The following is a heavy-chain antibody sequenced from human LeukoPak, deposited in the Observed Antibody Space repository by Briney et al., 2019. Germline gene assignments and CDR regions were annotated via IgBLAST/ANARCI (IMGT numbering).Heavy chain of an antibody. CDR3: AKDYYYDSSGPFDY. Sequence: SGSLRLSCAASGFTFDDYGMHWVRQAPGKGLEWVSGISCNIASIGYPSSVKCRFPISRDNAKNSLYLQMSSLRAEDMALYYCAKDYYYDSSGPFDYWGQGTLVTVSS. CDR2: ISCNIASI. CDR1: GFTFDDYG. D-gene: IGHD3-22*01. V-gene: IGHV3-9*03. J-gene: IGHJ4*02.